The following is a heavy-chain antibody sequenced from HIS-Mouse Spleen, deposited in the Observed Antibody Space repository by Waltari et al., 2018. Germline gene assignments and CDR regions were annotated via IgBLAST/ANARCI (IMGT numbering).Heavy chain of an antibody. CDR3: ARAYYYGSGSYYKGYFDY. Sequence: QLQLQESGPGLVKPSETLSLTCTVSGGPISRSSYYWGWIRQPPGKGLEWIGSIYYSGSTYYNPSLKSRVTISVDTSKNQFSLKLSSVTAADTAVYYCARAYYYGSGSYYKGYFDYWGQGTLVTVSS. J-gene: IGHJ4*02. D-gene: IGHD3-10*01. CDR2: IYYSGST. V-gene: IGHV4-39*07. CDR1: GGPISRSSYY.